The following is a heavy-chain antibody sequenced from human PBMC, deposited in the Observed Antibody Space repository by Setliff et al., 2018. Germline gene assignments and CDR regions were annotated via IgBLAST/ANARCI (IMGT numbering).Heavy chain of an antibody. CDR3: VKDSSGWYY. V-gene: IGHV3-23*01. Sequence: GGSLRLSCAVSGFTFSNYGVHWVRQAPGKGLEWVSSVSGSGGSTYYADSVKGRFTISRDNSNSTLYLQMNSLTAEDTAVYYCVKDSSGWYYWGQGTLVTVSS. CDR2: VSGSGGST. D-gene: IGHD6-19*01. J-gene: IGHJ4*02. CDR1: GFTFSNYG.